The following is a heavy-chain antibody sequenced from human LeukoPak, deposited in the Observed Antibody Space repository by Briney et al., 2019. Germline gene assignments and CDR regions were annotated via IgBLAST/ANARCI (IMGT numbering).Heavy chain of an antibody. CDR2: INHTGNT. J-gene: IGHJ4*02. Sequence: SETLSLTCAVYGGSFSGYYWSWIRQPPGKGLEGMGEINHTGNTNYNPSLKSRVTISVDTSKNQFSLRLTSVTAADTAVYYCARGWGYCSGGSCYYFDYWGQGTLVTVSS. D-gene: IGHD2-15*01. CDR3: ARGWGYCSGGSCYYFDY. CDR1: GGSFSGYY. V-gene: IGHV4-34*01.